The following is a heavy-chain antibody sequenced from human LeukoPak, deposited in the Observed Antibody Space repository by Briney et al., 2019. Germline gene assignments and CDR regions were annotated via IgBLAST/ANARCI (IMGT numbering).Heavy chain of an antibody. CDR3: ARDRLKGDFWSGYLYADYYYYMDV. Sequence: ASVKVSCKAYGGTFSSYAISWVRQAPGQGREWMGWISAYNGNTNYAQKLQGRVTMTTDTSTSTAYMELRSLRSDDTAVYYCARDRLKGDFWSGYLYADYYYYMDVWGKGTTVTVSS. CDR2: ISAYNGNT. CDR1: GGTFSSYA. J-gene: IGHJ6*03. V-gene: IGHV1-18*01. D-gene: IGHD3-3*01.